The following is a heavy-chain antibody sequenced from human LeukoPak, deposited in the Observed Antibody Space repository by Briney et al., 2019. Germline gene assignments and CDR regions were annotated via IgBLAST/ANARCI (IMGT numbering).Heavy chain of an antibody. CDR3: ANPVLRYFDWLLDYDAFDI. CDR1: GFTFSSYA. J-gene: IGHJ3*02. CDR2: ISGSGGST. Sequence: SGGSLRLSCAASGFTFSSYAMSWVRQAPGKGLEWVSAISGSGGSTYYADSVKGRFTISRDNSKNTLYLQMNSLRAEDTAVYYCANPVLRYFDWLLDYDAFDIWGQGTMVTVSS. D-gene: IGHD3-9*01. V-gene: IGHV3-23*01.